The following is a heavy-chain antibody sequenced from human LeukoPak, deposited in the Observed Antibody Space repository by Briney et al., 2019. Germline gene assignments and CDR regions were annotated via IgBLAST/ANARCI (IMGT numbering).Heavy chain of an antibody. V-gene: IGHV3-30*07. J-gene: IGHJ4*02. D-gene: IGHD6-19*01. CDR3: TTSSQWLVIDY. CDR1: GFTFSSYA. CDR2: ISDDGRSD. Sequence: TGRSLRLSCAASGFTFSSYAMHWVRQTPGKGLEWVAVISDDGRSDHYADSVKGRFTISRDNSNNTLYVQMNSLKTEDTAVYYCTTSSQWLVIDYWGQGTLVTVSS.